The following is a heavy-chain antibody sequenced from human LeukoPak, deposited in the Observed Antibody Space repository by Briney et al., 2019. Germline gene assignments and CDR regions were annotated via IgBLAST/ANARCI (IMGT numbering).Heavy chain of an antibody. CDR3: ARPRMEGGLDGY. CDR2: INPNSGGT. CDR1: GYTFTGYY. J-gene: IGHJ4*02. D-gene: IGHD3-16*01. Sequence: ASVKVSCKASGYTFTGYYMDWVGQAPGQGVEWMGWINPNSGGTNYAQKFQGRVNMTGDTSISTAYMELSRLRSDDTAVYYCARPRMEGGLDGYWGQGTLVTVSS. V-gene: IGHV1-2*02.